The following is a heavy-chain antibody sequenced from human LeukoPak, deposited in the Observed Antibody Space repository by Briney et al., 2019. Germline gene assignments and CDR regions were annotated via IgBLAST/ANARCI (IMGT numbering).Heavy chain of an antibody. J-gene: IGHJ4*02. CDR3: AKDWTPVGATASVDY. Sequence: GRSLRLSCAASGFTFDDYAMHWVRQAPGKGLEWVSGISWNSGSIGYADSVKGRFTIPRDNAKNSLYLQTNSLRAEDTALYYCAKDWTPVGATASVDYWGQGTLVTVSS. V-gene: IGHV3-9*01. CDR1: GFTFDDYA. D-gene: IGHD1-26*01. CDR2: ISWNSGSI.